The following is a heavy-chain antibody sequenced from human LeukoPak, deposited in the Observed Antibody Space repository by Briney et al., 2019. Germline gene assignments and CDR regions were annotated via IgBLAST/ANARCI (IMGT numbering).Heavy chain of an antibody. CDR3: ARSLSSWYRGQYYFDY. D-gene: IGHD6-13*01. Sequence: ASVKVSCKASGYTFTSYAMNWVRQAPGQGLEWMGWINTNTGNPTYAQGFTGRFVFSLDTSVGTAYLQISSLKAEDTAVYYCARSLSSWYRGQYYFDYWGQGTLVTVSS. J-gene: IGHJ4*02. V-gene: IGHV7-4-1*02. CDR2: INTNTGNP. CDR1: GYTFTSYA.